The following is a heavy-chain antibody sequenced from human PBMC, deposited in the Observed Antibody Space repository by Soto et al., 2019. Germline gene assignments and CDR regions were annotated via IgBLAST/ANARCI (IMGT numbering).Heavy chain of an antibody. J-gene: IGHJ3*02. CDR2: MNPNSGNT. CDR3: ARGINYDYSVDDAFGI. V-gene: IGHV1-8*01. D-gene: IGHD3-3*01. CDR1: GYTFTSYD. Sequence: QLQLVQSGAEVKKPGASVKVSCKASGYTFTSYDINWVRQATGHGLEWMGWMNPNSGNTGYAQKFQGRVTMARTTSMSTAYMELSGLRSEDTAVYYCARGINYDYSVDDAFGIWGRGTMVTVSS.